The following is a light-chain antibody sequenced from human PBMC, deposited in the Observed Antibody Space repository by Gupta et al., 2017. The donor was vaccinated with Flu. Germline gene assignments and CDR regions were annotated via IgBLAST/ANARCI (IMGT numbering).Light chain of an antibody. CDR2: GNT. CDR3: QSYDTSLSSLYV. Sequence: TISCAGSTSNIGAGYDVHWYQQIPGTAPRLLIYGNTNRPSGVPDRFSGSKSGTPASLAITGLQAEDEADYYCQSYDTSLSSLYVFGTGTKVTVL. CDR1: TSNIGAGYD. V-gene: IGLV1-40*01. J-gene: IGLJ1*01.